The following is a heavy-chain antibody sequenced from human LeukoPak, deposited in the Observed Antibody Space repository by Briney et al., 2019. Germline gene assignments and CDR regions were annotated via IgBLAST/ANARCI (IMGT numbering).Heavy chain of an antibody. CDR3: TRDNGGDWYAFDI. CDR2: IYTSGST. Sequence: SETLSLTCSVSGASVSSYYWSWIRQPAGKGLEWIGRIYTSGSTNYNPSLKSRVTMSVDTSKNQFSLKLTSVNAADTALYYCTRDNGGDWYAFDIWGQGTVVAVSS. D-gene: IGHD2-21*02. V-gene: IGHV4-4*07. CDR1: GASVSSYY. J-gene: IGHJ3*02.